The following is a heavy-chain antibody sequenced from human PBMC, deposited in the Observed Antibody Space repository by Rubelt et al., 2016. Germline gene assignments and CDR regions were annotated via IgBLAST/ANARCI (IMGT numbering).Heavy chain of an antibody. CDR1: GYSFTSYW. Sequence: EVQLVQSGAEVKKPGESLRISCKGSGYSFTSYWISWVRQMPGKGLEWMGRIDPSDSYTNYSPSFQGNVTISADKSIITSYRQWSSLKASDTAMDYCARSSGTTVTTVDYWGQGTLVTVSS. V-gene: IGHV5-10-1*01. D-gene: IGHD4-17*01. J-gene: IGHJ4*02. CDR2: IDPSDSYT. CDR3: ARSSGTTVTTVDY.